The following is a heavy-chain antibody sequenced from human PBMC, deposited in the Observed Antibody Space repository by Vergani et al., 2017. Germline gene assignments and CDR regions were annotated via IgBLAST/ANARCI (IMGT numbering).Heavy chain of an antibody. Sequence: EVPLVQSGAEVKKPGESLKISCKGSGYSFTNYWIGWVRQMPGKGLEWMGIIYPGDSDTRYSPSFQSQVTISADKSISTAHLQWSSLKASDTAMYYCARRVAYCGGDCFDAFDIWGQGTMVTVSS. CDR3: ARRVAYCGGDCFDAFDI. CDR2: IYPGDSDT. V-gene: IGHV5-51*01. D-gene: IGHD2-21*02. J-gene: IGHJ3*02. CDR1: GYSFTNYW.